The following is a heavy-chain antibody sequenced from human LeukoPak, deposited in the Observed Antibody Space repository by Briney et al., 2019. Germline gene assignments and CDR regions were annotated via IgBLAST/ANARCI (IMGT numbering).Heavy chain of an antibody. D-gene: IGHD1-26*01. V-gene: IGHV1-18*01. J-gene: IGHJ4*02. CDR1: GYTFTSYG. CDR2: ISAYNGNT. CDR3: ARATPGGSYYYYFDY. Sequence: SVKVSCKASGYTFTSYGISWVRQAPGQGLEWMGWISAYNGNTNYALKLQGRVTMTTDTSTSTAYMELRSLRSDDTAVYYCARATPGGSYYYYFDYWGQGTLVTVSS.